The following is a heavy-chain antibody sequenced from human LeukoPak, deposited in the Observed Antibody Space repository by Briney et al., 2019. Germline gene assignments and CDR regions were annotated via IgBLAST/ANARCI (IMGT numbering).Heavy chain of an antibody. V-gene: IGHV1-69*06. CDR1: GGTFSSYV. CDR3: AREESSLDAFDI. CDR2: IIPIFGTA. Sequence: SVKVSCKASGGTFSSYVISWVRQAPGQGLEWMGGIIPIFGTANYAQKFQGRVTITADKSTSTAYMELSSLRSEDTAVYYCAREESSLDAFDIWGQGTMVTVSS. D-gene: IGHD6-13*01. J-gene: IGHJ3*02.